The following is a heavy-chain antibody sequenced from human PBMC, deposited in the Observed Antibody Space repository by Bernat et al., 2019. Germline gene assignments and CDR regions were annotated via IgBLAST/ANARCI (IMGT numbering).Heavy chain of an antibody. D-gene: IGHD2-21*01. J-gene: IGHJ6*02. CDR2: IWYDGSNK. CDR3: ARDPIRRREDYYYGMDV. Sequence: QVQLVESGGGVVQPGRSLRLSCAASGFTFSSYGMHWVRRAPGKGLEWVAVIWYDGSNKYYADSVKGRFTISRDNSKNTLYLQMNSLRAEDTAVYYCARDPIRRREDYYYGMDVWGQGTTVTVSS. V-gene: IGHV3-33*08. CDR1: GFTFSSYG.